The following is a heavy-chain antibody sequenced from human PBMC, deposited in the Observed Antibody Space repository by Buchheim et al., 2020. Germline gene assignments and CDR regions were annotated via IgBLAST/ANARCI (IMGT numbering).Heavy chain of an antibody. V-gene: IGHV2-70*01. CDR2: IDWDDDK. CDR1: GFSLSTSGMR. Sequence: QVTLRESGPALVKPTQTLTLTCTFSGFSLSTSGMRVSWIRQPPGKALEWLAFIDWDDDKHYSTSLKTRLPISKDTPKHQAALTMTNMEPVDTATYYCARMRNVGYSYEIDYWGQGTL. CDR3: ARMRNVGYSYEIDY. D-gene: IGHD5-18*01. J-gene: IGHJ4*02.